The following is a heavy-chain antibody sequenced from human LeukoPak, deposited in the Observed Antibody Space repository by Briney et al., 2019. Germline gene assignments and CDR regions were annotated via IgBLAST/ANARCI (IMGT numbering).Heavy chain of an antibody. CDR2: INHSGST. CDR1: GGSFSGYY. Sequence: PSETLSLTCAVYGGSFSGYYWSWIRQPPGKGLEWIGEINHSGSTNYNPSLKSRVTISVDTSKNQFSLKLSSVTAADTAVYYCARWIWSGYYTGMDYWGQGTLVTVSS. CDR3: ARWIWSGYYTGMDY. V-gene: IGHV4-34*01. D-gene: IGHD3-3*01. J-gene: IGHJ4*02.